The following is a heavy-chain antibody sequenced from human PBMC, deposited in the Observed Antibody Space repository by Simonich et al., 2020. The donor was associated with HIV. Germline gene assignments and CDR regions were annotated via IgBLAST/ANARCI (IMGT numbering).Heavy chain of an antibody. J-gene: IGHJ4*02. CDR1: GFTFSSYW. D-gene: IGHD3-3*01. CDR3: ARVGYYNFRSGYYTY. V-gene: IGHV3-74*01. CDR2: IRRDGSRK. Sequence: EVQLVESGGGLVQPGGSLRLSCAASGFTFSSYWMHWVRQAPGKGLEWVSLIRRDGSRKSYADAVKGRFTSSRDNAKNTLYLQMNSLRAEDTAVYYCARVGYYNFRSGYYTYWGQGTLVTVSS.